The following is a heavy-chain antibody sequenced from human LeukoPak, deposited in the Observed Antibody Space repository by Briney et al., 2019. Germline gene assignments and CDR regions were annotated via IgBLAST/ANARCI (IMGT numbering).Heavy chain of an antibody. J-gene: IGHJ1*01. CDR3: ARGSYDSSDFEYFHH. Sequence: GASVKVSCKASGYTFTGNYMHWVRQAPGQGVEGRGWINPNSGGTNYAQKFQGRVTMTRDTSIGTAYMELNRLRSDDTAVYYCARGSYDSSDFEYFHHWGQGTLVTVSS. D-gene: IGHD3-22*01. V-gene: IGHV1-2*02. CDR1: GYTFTGNY. CDR2: INPNSGGT.